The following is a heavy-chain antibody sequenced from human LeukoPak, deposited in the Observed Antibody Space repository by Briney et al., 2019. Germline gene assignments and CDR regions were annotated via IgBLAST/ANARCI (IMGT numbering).Heavy chain of an antibody. CDR2: IWYDGSNK. D-gene: IGHD6-19*01. Sequence: PGGSLRLSCAASGFTFSSYWMSWVRQAPGKGLEWVAVIWYDGSNKYYADSVKGRFTISRDNPKNTLYLQMNSLRAEDTAVYYCARDSSGWYSENNWFDPWGQGTLVTVSS. CDR3: ARDSSGWYSENNWFDP. J-gene: IGHJ5*02. CDR1: GFTFSSYW. V-gene: IGHV3-33*08.